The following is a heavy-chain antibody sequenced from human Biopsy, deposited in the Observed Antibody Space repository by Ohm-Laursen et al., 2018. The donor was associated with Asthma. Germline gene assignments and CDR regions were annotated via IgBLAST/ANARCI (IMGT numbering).Heavy chain of an antibody. CDR2: IYSGGTS. J-gene: IGHJ4*02. CDR3: AKDERLYYGSDSKYMQPVPLGD. Sequence: SLRLSCAASGFAVSRDHMFWVRQAPGKGLEWVSVIYSGGTSHTADSVRGRFTISRDYSKNTLYPQMHSLRAEDTAVCYCAKDERLYYGSDSKYMQPVPLGDWGQGTLVIVSA. CDR1: GFAVSRDH. V-gene: IGHV3-53*01. D-gene: IGHD3-10*01.